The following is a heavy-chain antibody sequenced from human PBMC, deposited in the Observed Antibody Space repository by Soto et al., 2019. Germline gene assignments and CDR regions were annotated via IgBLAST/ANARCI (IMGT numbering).Heavy chain of an antibody. J-gene: IGHJ5*02. Sequence: ASVKVSCKASGYTFTSYGISWVRLAPGQGLEWMGIISAYSGNTSYAQKFQGRVTMTRDTSTSTAYMELSSLRSEDTAVYYCARIGSNAGYYSWFDPWGQGTLVTVSS. CDR3: ARIGSNAGYYSWFDP. D-gene: IGHD3-9*01. V-gene: IGHV1-18*01. CDR2: ISAYSGNT. CDR1: GYTFTSYG.